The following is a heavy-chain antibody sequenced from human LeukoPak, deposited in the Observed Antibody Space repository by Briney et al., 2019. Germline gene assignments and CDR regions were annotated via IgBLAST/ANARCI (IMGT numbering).Heavy chain of an antibody. V-gene: IGHV3-30*04. Sequence: GGSLRLSCAASGFTFSTYAMHWVRQAPGKGLEWLAVISYDGSNKNYADSVKGRFTISRDNSKNTLYLQMNSLRAEDTAVYYCAKSSPPPLRYWGQGTLVTVSS. CDR3: AKSSPPPLRY. CDR1: GFTFSTYA. J-gene: IGHJ4*02. CDR2: ISYDGSNK.